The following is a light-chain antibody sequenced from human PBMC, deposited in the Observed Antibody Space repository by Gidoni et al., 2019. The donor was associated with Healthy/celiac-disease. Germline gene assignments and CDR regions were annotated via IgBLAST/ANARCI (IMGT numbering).Light chain of an antibody. CDR1: QSVSSSY. J-gene: IGKJ3*01. CDR3: QQYGSSTG. CDR2: GAS. V-gene: IGKV3-20*01. Sequence: ELVLTQSPGTLSLSPGERATLSCRASQSVSSSYLAGYQQKPGQAPRLLIYGASSRATGIPDRLSGSGSGTDFTLTISRLEPEDFEVDYCQQYGSSTGFGPGTKVDIK.